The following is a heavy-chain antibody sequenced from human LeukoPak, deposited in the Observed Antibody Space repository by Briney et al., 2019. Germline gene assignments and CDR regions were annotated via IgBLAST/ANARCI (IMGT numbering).Heavy chain of an antibody. J-gene: IGHJ4*02. CDR3: TRDVRDEYTSGWYPIGY. V-gene: IGHV3-21*01. Sequence: GGSLRLSCAASGFSFSTYSMNWVRQAPGKGLEWVSSISSGGRYVYYADSVKGRFTISRDNAKNSLFLQMNSLRAEDTAVYYCTRDVRDEYTSGWYPIGYWGQGTLVTVSS. CDR1: GFSFSTYS. CDR2: ISSGGRYV. D-gene: IGHD6-19*01.